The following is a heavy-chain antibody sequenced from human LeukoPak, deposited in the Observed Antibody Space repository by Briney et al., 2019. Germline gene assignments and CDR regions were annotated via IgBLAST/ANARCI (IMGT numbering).Heavy chain of an antibody. CDR3: ARDVAWDIVVVISQEYYVEY. J-gene: IGHJ4*02. Sequence: ASVKVSCKASGYTFTGYYMHWVRQAPGQGLEWMGWINPNSGGTNYAQKFQGRVTMTRDTSISTAYMELSRLRSDDTAVYYCARDVAWDIVVVISQEYYVEYWGQGTLVTVSS. CDR2: INPNSGGT. D-gene: IGHD2-2*01. V-gene: IGHV1-2*02. CDR1: GYTFTGYY.